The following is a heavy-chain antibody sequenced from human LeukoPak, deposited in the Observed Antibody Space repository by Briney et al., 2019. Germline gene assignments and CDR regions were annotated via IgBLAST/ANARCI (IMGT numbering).Heavy chain of an antibody. CDR2: INPNIGDA. CDR1: GYTFTDYF. J-gene: IGHJ5*01. D-gene: IGHD2-21*02. CDR3: ARMALDGGDSIGFDS. Sequence: ASVKVSFTASGYTFTDYFIHWVRQAPGQGGEWRGWINPNIGDASYTQKFQDRVTITRDRSINTAYMELSRLTSDDTAVYYCARMALDGGDSIGFDSWGQGTLVTVSS. V-gene: IGHV1-2*02.